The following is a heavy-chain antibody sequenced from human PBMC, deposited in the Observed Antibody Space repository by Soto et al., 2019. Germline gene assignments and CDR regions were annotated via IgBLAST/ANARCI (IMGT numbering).Heavy chain of an antibody. Sequence: EVQLLESGGGLVQPGGSLRLSCVASGFSFINYAMSWVRQAPGKGLEWVSGFSGSGGSSYYADSVKGRFTISRDNSKNTLYLQMNSLRAEDTAVYYCAKDYYDILSGYVGYFDYWGQGTLVTVSS. V-gene: IGHV3-23*01. J-gene: IGHJ4*02. CDR3: AKDYYDILSGYVGYFDY. D-gene: IGHD3-9*01. CDR1: GFSFINYA. CDR2: FSGSGGSS.